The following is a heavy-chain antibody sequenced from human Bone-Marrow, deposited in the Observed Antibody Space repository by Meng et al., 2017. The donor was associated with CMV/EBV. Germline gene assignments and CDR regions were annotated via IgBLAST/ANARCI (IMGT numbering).Heavy chain of an antibody. D-gene: IGHD2-21*01. CDR1: GLSVSGSA. Sequence: KVSCAASGLSVSGSAIHWVRQASGKGLEWLGRIKSEGNSYVTAYTASVRGRFTLSRDDSKNTAYLQMNSLKAEDTAVYYCTRLIGSPPYFDYWGQGTLVTVSS. CDR2: IKSEGNSYVT. CDR3: TRLIGSPPYFDY. V-gene: IGHV3-73*01. J-gene: IGHJ4*02.